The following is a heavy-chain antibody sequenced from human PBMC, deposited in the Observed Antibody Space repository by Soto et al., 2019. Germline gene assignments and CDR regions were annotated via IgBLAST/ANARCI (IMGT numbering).Heavy chain of an antibody. CDR1: GGSFSGYY. V-gene: IGHV4-34*01. Sequence: PSETLSLTCAVYGGSFSGYYWSWIRQPPGKGLEWIGEINHSGSTNYNPSLKSRVTISVDTSKNQFSLKLSSVTAADTAVYYCARAGVTPHFFDYWGQGTLVTSPQ. CDR2: INHSGST. D-gene: IGHD3-3*02. CDR3: ARAGVTPHFFDY. J-gene: IGHJ4*02.